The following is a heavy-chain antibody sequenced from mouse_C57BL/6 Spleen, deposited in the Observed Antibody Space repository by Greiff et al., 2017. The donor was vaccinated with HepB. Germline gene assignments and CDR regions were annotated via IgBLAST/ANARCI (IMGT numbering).Heavy chain of an antibody. Sequence: EVQLQQSGAELVRPGASVKLSCTASGFNIKDYYMHWVKQRPEQGLEWIGRIDPEDGDTEYAPKFQGKATMTADTSSNTAYLQLSSLTSEDTAVYYCTTGGVITTVVAPMDYWGQGTSVTVSS. J-gene: IGHJ4*01. D-gene: IGHD1-1*01. CDR1: GFNIKDYY. CDR3: TTGGVITTVVAPMDY. V-gene: IGHV14-1*01. CDR2: IDPEDGDT.